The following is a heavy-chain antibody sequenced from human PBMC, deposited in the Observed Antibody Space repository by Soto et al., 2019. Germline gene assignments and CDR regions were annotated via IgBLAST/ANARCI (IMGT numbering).Heavy chain of an antibody. J-gene: IGHJ6*02. Sequence: QVQLVESGGGVVQPGRSLRLSCAASGFTFSTYVMHWVRQAPGKGLEWVTVISYDGRDKYYADSVKGRLTISRDNSKNTLYLQMNTLRAEDTAVYYCAKGAAAKMGHYYGMDVWGHGTTVTVSS. V-gene: IGHV3-30*18. CDR2: ISYDGRDK. CDR3: AKGAAAKMGHYYGMDV. CDR1: GFTFSTYV. D-gene: IGHD6-13*01.